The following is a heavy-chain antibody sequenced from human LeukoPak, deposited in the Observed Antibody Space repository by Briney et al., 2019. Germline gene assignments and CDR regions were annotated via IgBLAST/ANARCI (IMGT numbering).Heavy chain of an antibody. CDR3: ARHDCSGGSCYSGAFDI. CDR1: GGSISSYY. J-gene: IGHJ3*02. Sequence: SETLSLTCTVSGGSISSYYWSWIRQPPGKGLEWIGYIYYSGSTNYNPSLKSRVTISVDTSKNQFSLKLSSVTAADTAVYYCARHDCSGGSCYSGAFDIWGQGTTVTVSS. V-gene: IGHV4-59*08. D-gene: IGHD2-15*01. CDR2: IYYSGST.